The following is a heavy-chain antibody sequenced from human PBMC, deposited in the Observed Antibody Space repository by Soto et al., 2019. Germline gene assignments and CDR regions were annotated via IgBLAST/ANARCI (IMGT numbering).Heavy chain of an antibody. Sequence: EVQLVESGGGLVKPGGSLRLSCAASGFTFSSYSMNWVRQAPGKGLEWVSSISSSSSYIYYADSVKGRFTISRDNPKNSQYLQMNSLGAEDTAVYYCARVLREKDSSSWYCDYWGKGTLVTVSS. V-gene: IGHV3-21*01. CDR1: GFTFSSYS. D-gene: IGHD6-13*01. CDR3: ARVLREKDSSSWYCDY. J-gene: IGHJ4*02. CDR2: ISSSSSYI.